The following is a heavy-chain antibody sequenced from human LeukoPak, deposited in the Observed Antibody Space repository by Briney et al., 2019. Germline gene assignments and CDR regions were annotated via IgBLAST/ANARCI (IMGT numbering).Heavy chain of an antibody. CDR1: GFTFSSYS. CDR2: ISSSSSTI. CDR3: VKDQGSGWYLGIFDY. Sequence: GGSLRLSCAASGFTFSSYSMNWVRQAPGKGLEWVSYISSSSSTIYYADSVKGRFTISRDNAKNSLYLQMNSLRAEDTAVYYCVKDQGSGWYLGIFDYWGQGTLVTVSS. J-gene: IGHJ4*02. D-gene: IGHD6-19*01. V-gene: IGHV3-48*01.